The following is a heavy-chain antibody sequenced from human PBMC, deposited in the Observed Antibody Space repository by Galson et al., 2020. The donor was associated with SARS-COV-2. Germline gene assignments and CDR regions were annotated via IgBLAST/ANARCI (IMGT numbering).Heavy chain of an antibody. Sequence: GESLKISCAASGFTFSSYAMSWVRQAPGKGLEWVSAISGSGGSTYYADSVKGRFTISRDNSKNTLYLQMNSLRAEDTAVYYCAKTPEYSSGWYSSLRGSYYGMDVWGQGTTVTVSS. CDR3: AKTPEYSSGWYSSLRGSYYGMDV. J-gene: IGHJ6*02. CDR1: GFTFSSYA. D-gene: IGHD6-19*01. CDR2: ISGSGGST. V-gene: IGHV3-23*01.